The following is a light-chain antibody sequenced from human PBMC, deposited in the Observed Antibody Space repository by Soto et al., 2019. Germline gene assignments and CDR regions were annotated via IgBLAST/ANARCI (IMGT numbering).Light chain of an antibody. J-gene: IGLJ3*02. Sequence: QAVVTQEPSLTVSPGGTVTLTCGSSTGAVTSGHYPYWFQQKPGQAPRTLIYDTSNKHSWTPARFSGSLLGGKAALTLSGAQPEDEAEYYCLLSYSGAQPVFGGGTKLTVL. CDR1: TGAVTSGHY. CDR3: LLSYSGAQPV. V-gene: IGLV7-46*01. CDR2: DTS.